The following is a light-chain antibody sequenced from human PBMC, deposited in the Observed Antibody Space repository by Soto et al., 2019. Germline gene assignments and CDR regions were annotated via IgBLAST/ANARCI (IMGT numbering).Light chain of an antibody. CDR3: QQSYSTPRT. CDR1: QIISSY. V-gene: IGKV1-39*01. J-gene: IGKJ1*01. Sequence: DIQMTQSPSSLSASVGDRVNIACRASQIISSYLNWYQQKPGKAPKVLIYAASSLESGVPSRFSGSGSGTDFTLTISSLQPEDFATYYCQQSYSTPRTFGQGTKVEIK. CDR2: AAS.